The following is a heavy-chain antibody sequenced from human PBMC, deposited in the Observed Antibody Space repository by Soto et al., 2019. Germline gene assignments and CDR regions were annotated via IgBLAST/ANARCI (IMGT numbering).Heavy chain of an antibody. CDR2: MDWNDDK. D-gene: IGHD3-3*01. J-gene: IGHJ6*02. CDR3: AHSPSEYYDLWSGYYIGYYYYGIDV. CDR1: GFSLSTSGVG. Sequence: SAPTLVGRTQTVTLTCTVSGFSLSTSGVGGGWSRQPPGKALGWLALMDWNDDKRYSPSLKSRLTITKDTSKNQVVLTMTNMDPVDTATYYCAHSPSEYYDLWSGYYIGYYYYGIDVWSQGTTVTVSS. V-gene: IGHV2-5*01.